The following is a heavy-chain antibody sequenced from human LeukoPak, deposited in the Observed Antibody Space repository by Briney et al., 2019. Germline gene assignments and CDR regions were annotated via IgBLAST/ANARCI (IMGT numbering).Heavy chain of an antibody. J-gene: IGHJ3*02. D-gene: IGHD3-10*01. CDR3: ARAGADAFDI. CDR1: GGSISSGSYY. CDR2: IYTSGST. V-gene: IGHV4-61*02. Sequence: PSETLSLTCTVSGGSISSGSYYWSWIRQPAGKGLEWIGRIYTSGSTNYNPSLKSRVTISVDTSKNQFSLKLSSVTAADTAVYYCARAGADAFDIWGQGTMVTVSS.